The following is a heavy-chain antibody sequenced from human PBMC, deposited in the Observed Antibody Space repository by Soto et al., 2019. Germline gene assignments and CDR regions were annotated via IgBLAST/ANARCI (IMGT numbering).Heavy chain of an antibody. CDR2: IYYSGST. CDR1: GGSISSRGHH. CDR3: ARHLGGAGWDNWFDP. D-gene: IGHD6-19*01. V-gene: IGHV4-39*01. J-gene: IGHJ5*02. Sequence: SETLSLTCTVSGGSISSRGHHWGWIRQPPGKGLEWIGSIYYSGSTYYDPSLKSRVTISVDTSKNQFSLRLRSVSAADTAVYYCARHLGGAGWDNWFDPWGQGSLVTVSS.